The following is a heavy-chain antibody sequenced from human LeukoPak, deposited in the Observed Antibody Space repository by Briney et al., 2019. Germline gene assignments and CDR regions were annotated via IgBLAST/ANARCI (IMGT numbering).Heavy chain of an antibody. V-gene: IGHV2-5*02. Sequence: SGPTLVNPTQTLTLTCTFSGFSLSTDGVGVGWIRQPPGKALEWLALIYWDDDKRYNPSLKGRLTVTKDVSKSQVVLTLTNVDPVDTATYYCAHRLTGYNINWYHGYFDYWGQGTLVTVSS. J-gene: IGHJ4*02. CDR3: AHRLTGYNINWYHGYFDY. D-gene: IGHD6-13*01. CDR1: GFSLSTDGVG. CDR2: IYWDDDK.